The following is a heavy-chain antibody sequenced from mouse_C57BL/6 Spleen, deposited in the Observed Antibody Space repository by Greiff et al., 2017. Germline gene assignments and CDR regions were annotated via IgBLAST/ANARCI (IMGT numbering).Heavy chain of an antibody. Sequence: QVQLQQSGAELVRPGSSVKLSCKASGYTFTSYWMDWVKQRPGQGLEWIGNIYPSDSETHYNQKFKDKATLTVDKSSSTAYMQLSSLTSEDSAVYYCARGLYYYGSSYGYFDYWGQGTTLTVSS. CDR3: ARGLYYYGSSYGYFDY. J-gene: IGHJ2*01. V-gene: IGHV1-61*01. CDR1: GYTFTSYW. D-gene: IGHD1-1*01. CDR2: IYPSDSET.